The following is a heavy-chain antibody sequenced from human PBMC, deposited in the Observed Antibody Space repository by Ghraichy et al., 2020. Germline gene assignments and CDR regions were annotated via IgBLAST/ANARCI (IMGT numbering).Heavy chain of an antibody. CDR3: AREALPVDYSRDYYGSGGYFYYGMDV. CDR2: MSYGGST. Sequence: SETLSLTCTVSGGSINNHFWTWIRQPPGKGLECIGYMSYGGSTRYNPTLKSRVTMSLDTSKNQFSLNLRSVIAADAAVYYCAREALPVDYSRDYYGSGGYFYYGMDVWGQGITVTVSS. CDR1: GGSINNHF. J-gene: IGHJ6*02. D-gene: IGHD3-22*01. V-gene: IGHV4-59*11.